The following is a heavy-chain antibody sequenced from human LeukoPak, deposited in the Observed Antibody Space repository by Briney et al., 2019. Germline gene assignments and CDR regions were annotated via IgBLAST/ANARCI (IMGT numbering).Heavy chain of an antibody. D-gene: IGHD3-10*01. CDR3: ARYYGSGSYLSHFDY. Sequence: GGSLRLSCAASGFTFSSYGMHWVRQAPGKGLEWVAVIWYDGSNKYYADSVKGRFTISRDNSKNTLYLQMNSLRAEDMAVYYCARYYGSGSYLSHFDYWGQGTLVTVSS. V-gene: IGHV3-33*01. CDR2: IWYDGSNK. J-gene: IGHJ4*02. CDR1: GFTFSSYG.